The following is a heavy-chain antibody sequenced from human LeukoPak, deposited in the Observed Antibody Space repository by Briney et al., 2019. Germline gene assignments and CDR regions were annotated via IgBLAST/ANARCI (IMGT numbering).Heavy chain of an antibody. D-gene: IGHD3-10*01. CDR2: INTDGSST. J-gene: IGHJ4*02. Sequence: GGSLRLSCAASGFTFSSYWMHWVRQAPGEGLVWVSLINTDGSSTTYADSVKGRFTISRDNAKNTLYLQMNSLRAEDTAVYYCARGPYGSGSYHYFDYWGQGTLVTVSS. CDR1: GFTFSSYW. CDR3: ARGPYGSGSYHYFDY. V-gene: IGHV3-74*01.